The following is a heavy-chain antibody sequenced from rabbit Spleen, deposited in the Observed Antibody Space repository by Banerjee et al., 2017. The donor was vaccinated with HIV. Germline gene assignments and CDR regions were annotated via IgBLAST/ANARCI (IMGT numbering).Heavy chain of an antibody. CDR2: IVPIFGRT. J-gene: IGHJ4*01. CDR3: VRDLGYDDYSEKGYFNL. V-gene: IGHV1S47*01. CDR1: GFDFSNYG. Sequence: EESGGGLVQPGGSLTLSCKASGFDFSNYGVSWVRQTPGKGLEWIGYIVPIFGRTYYASWVDGRFTISSHNAQNTLYLQLNSLTAADTATYFCVRDLGYDDYSEKGYFNLWGPGTLVTV. D-gene: IGHD2-1*01.